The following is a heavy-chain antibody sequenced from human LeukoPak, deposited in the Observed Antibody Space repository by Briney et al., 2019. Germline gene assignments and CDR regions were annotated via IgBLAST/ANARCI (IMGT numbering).Heavy chain of an antibody. CDR1: GFTFSSYG. J-gene: IGHJ4*02. D-gene: IGHD2-2*01. Sequence: GSLRLSCAASGFTFSSYGMHWVRQAPGKGLEWVAFIRYDGSNKYYADSVKGRFTISRDNSKNTLYLQMNSPRAEDTAVYYCAKDPSRYCSSTSCYHYFDYWGQGTLVIVPS. CDR2: IRYDGSNK. CDR3: AKDPSRYCSSTSCYHYFDY. V-gene: IGHV3-30*02.